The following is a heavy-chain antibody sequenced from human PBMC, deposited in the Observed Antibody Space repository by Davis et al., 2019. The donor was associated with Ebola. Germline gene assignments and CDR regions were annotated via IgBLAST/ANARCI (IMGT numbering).Heavy chain of an antibody. CDR3: ARASFGYNSGWYADY. V-gene: IGHV1-3*01. Sequence: ASVPVSCKASGFTLTNYAIHRVRQAPGQRLEWMGWVHGGNGNTKYSQRFQGRVTSTTDTSASTVYLDLTSLRSDDTAVFYCARASFGYNSGWYADYWGPGSLVTVSS. CDR2: VHGGNGNT. CDR1: GFTLTNYA. D-gene: IGHD6-19*01. J-gene: IGHJ4*02.